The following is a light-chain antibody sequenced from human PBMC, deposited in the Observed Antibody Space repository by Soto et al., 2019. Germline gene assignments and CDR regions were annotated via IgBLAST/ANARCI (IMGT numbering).Light chain of an antibody. CDR2: GAS. CDR1: QSVSSS. J-gene: IGKJ1*01. V-gene: IGKV3-15*01. Sequence: EIVMTQSPATLSVSPGERATLSCRASQSVSSSLAWYQQKPGQAPRLLLYGASTRATGIPARFSASGSGTNFTLTISSVQPEDFAPYYCHQRQSWPRTFGQGTKVDI. CDR3: HQRQSWPRT.